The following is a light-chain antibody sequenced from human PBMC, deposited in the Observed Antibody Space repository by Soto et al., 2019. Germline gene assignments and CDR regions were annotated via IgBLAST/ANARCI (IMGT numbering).Light chain of an antibody. CDR1: QSRGSNF. V-gene: IGKV3-20*01. CDR2: ASS. CDR3: QLYGISPH. J-gene: IGKJ5*01. Sequence: EIGLTQSPGTLSLSPGERATLSCKTSQSRGSNFLACYQHKPGQAPRLLIYASSNRATGIPDRLSGSESGTDFTLTINRLAPEDFAVYYCQLYGISPHFGQGTRLEIK.